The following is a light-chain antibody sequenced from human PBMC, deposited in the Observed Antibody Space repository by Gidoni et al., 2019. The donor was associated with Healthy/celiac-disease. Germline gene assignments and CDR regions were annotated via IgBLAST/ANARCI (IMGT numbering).Light chain of an antibody. CDR1: QSVSSY. V-gene: IGKV3-11*01. J-gene: IGKJ2*01. Sequence: EIVLTQSPATLSLSPGERATLSCRASQSVSSYLAWYQQKPGQAPRLLIYDASNRATGIPARVSGSGSGTDVTLTISSLDPEDFAVYYCQQRSNWPPMYTVGQGTKLEIK. CDR3: QQRSNWPPMYT. CDR2: DAS.